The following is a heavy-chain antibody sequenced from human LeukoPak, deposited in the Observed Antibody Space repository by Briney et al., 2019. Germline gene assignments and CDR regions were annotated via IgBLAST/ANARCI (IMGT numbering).Heavy chain of an antibody. CDR2: IYYSGST. CDR1: GGSISSGGYY. CDR3: ARGRHYYDSSGYKKAFDI. V-gene: IGHV4-31*03. J-gene: IGHJ3*02. Sequence: SETLSLTCTVSGGSISSGGYYWSWIRQHPGKGLEWIGYIYYSGSTYYNPSLKSRVTISVDTSKNQFSLKLSSVTAADTAVYYCARGRHYYDSSGYKKAFDIWGQGTMVTVSS. D-gene: IGHD3-22*01.